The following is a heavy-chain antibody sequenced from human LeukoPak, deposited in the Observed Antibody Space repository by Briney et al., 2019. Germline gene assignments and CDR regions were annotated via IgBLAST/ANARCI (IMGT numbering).Heavy chain of an antibody. D-gene: IGHD2-2*01. CDR3: ARDSSIVVVPDFDY. CDR1: GYTFTDYY. CDR2: INPNSGDT. V-gene: IGHV1-2*02. J-gene: IGHJ4*02. Sequence: GASVKVSCKASGYTFTDYYIHWVRQAPGQGLEWMGWINPNSGDTNYAQRFQGRVTMTMDTSISTAYMELSRLRSDDTAVYYCARDSSIVVVPDFDYWGQGTLVTVSS.